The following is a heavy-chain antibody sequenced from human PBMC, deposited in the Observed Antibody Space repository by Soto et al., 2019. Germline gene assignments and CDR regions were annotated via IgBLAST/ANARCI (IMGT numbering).Heavy chain of an antibody. Sequence: QLQLQESGPGLVKPSETLSLTCTVSGGSISSSSYYWGWIRQPPGKGLEWIGSIYYSGSTYYKPSLKSRVTISVDTSKNQFSLKLSSVTAADTDVYYCARLVSGGHCSGGSCYSDAFDIWGPGTMVTVSS. D-gene: IGHD2-15*01. CDR1: GGSISSSSYY. J-gene: IGHJ3*02. V-gene: IGHV4-39*01. CDR2: IYYSGST. CDR3: ARLVSGGHCSGGSCYSDAFDI.